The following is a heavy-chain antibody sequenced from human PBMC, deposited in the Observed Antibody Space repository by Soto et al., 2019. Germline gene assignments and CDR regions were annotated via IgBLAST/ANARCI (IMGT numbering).Heavy chain of an antibody. CDR1: GGSMSNYY. CDR3: TRGCYDSTRDPTFDC. D-gene: IGHD3-22*01. CDR2: IYFSGST. J-gene: IGHJ4*02. V-gene: IGHV4-59*01. Sequence: SETLSLTCTVSGGSMSNYYWNWIRQPPGKGLEWIGHIYFSGSTKYNPSLTSRVTISVDTSKNQFSLRLSSVTAADTAVYYCTRGCYDSTRDPTFDCWGQGTLVTVSS.